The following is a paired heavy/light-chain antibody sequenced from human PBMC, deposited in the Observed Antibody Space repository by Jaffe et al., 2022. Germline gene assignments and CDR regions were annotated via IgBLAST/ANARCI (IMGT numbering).Light chain of an antibody. CDR2: AAS. Sequence: AIRMTQSPSSLSASTGDRVTITCRASQGISSYLAWYQQKPGKAPKLLIYAASTLQSGVPSRFSGSGSGTDFTLTISCLQSEDFATYYCQQYYSYPRVTFGGGTKVEIK. CDR1: QGISSY. J-gene: IGKJ4*01. CDR3: QQYYSYPRVT. V-gene: IGKV1-8*01.
Heavy chain of an antibody. Sequence: EVQLLESGGGLVQPGGSLRLSCAASGFTFSSYAMSWVRQAPGKGLEWVSAISGSGGSTYYADSVKGRFTISRDNSKNTLYLQMNSLRAEDTAVYYCAKKGGPSIAANAWHYYYYMDVWGKGTTVTVSS. CDR3: AKKGGPSIAANAWHYYYYMDV. J-gene: IGHJ6*03. D-gene: IGHD6-6*01. CDR1: GFTFSSYA. CDR2: ISGSGGST. V-gene: IGHV3-23*01.